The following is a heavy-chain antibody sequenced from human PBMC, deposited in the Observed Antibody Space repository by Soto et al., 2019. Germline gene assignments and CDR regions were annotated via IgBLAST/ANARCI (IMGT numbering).Heavy chain of an antibody. CDR1: GFSFSSYE. CDR3: ARSSFNGGGYFDS. J-gene: IGHJ4*02. CDR2: ISSASGNM. D-gene: IGHD2-15*01. Sequence: PGGSLRVSCAASGFSFSSYEMNWVRQAPGKGLEWVSYISSASGNMYYADSVKGRFSISRDNAKNSLYLQMNSLRAEDTAVYYCARSSFNGGGYFDSWGQGTPVTVSS. V-gene: IGHV3-48*03.